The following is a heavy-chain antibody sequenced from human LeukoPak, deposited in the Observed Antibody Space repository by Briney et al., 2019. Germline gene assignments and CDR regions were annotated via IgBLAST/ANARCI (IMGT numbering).Heavy chain of an antibody. Sequence: ASVKVSCKASGYTFTSYGISWVRQAPGQGLEWMGWISAYNGNTNYAQKLRGRVTMTTDTSTSTAYMELRSLRSDDTAVYYCAKSRGDCSSTSCSFDYWGQGTLVTVSS. CDR1: GYTFTSYG. J-gene: IGHJ4*02. CDR2: ISAYNGNT. D-gene: IGHD2-2*01. CDR3: AKSRGDCSSTSCSFDY. V-gene: IGHV1-18*01.